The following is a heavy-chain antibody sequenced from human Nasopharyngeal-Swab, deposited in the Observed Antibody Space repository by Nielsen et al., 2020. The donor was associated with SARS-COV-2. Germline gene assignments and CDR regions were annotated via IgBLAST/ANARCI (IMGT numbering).Heavy chain of an antibody. CDR2: IGDKDHNYAT. CDR1: GFIFSASA. J-gene: IGHJ4*02. Sequence: GEFLKISCAASGFIFSASAIHWVRQASGKGLEWVGRIGDKDHNYATTYGASVQGRFTISRDDSKNTAFLQMDSLKTEDTALYYCTIDFYFDYWGQGTLVTVSS. CDR3: TIDFYFDY. V-gene: IGHV3-73*01.